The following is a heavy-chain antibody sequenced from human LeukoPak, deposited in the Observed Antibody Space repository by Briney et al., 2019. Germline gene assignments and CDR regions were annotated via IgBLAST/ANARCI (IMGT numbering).Heavy chain of an antibody. D-gene: IGHD1-14*01. J-gene: IGHJ5*02. V-gene: IGHV4-59*01. CDR3: ARGYKGFDP. CDR1: GGSISSYY. Sequence: PSETLSLTCTVSGGSISSYYWSWIRQPPGKGLEWIGYIYYSGSTNYNPSLKSRVTISVDTSKNQFSLKLSSVTAADTAVYYCARGYKGFDPWGQGTLVTVSS. CDR2: IYYSGST.